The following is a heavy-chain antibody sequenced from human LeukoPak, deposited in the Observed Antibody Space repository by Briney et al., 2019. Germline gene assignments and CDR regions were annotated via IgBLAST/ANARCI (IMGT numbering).Heavy chain of an antibody. J-gene: IGHJ4*02. CDR2: ISYDGSNK. CDR1: GFTFSSYG. Sequence: GGSLRLSCAASGFTFSSYGMHRVRQAPGKGLEWVAVISYDGSNKYYADSVKGRFTISRDNSKNTLYLQMNSLRAEDTAVYYCAKEVELWSLYWGQGTLVTVSS. V-gene: IGHV3-30*18. CDR3: AKEVELWSLY. D-gene: IGHD5-18*01.